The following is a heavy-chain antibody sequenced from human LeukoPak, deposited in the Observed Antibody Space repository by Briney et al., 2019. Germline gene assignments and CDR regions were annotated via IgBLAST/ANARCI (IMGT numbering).Heavy chain of an antibody. CDR2: ISYDGSKK. V-gene: IGHV3-30*04. J-gene: IGHJ4*02. Sequence: GGSLRLSCAACGFSFSSYAMHWVRQAPGKGLEWVAVISYDGSKKYYADSVKGRFTISRDNFKNTLYLQMDSLRAEDTAVYYCARDPTEETFDYSFDYWGQGTLVTVSS. CDR3: ARDPTEETFDYSFDY. D-gene: IGHD4-11*01. CDR1: GFSFSSYA.